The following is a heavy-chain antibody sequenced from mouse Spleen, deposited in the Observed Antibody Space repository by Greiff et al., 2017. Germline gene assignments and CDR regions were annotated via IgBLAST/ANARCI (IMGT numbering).Heavy chain of an antibody. Sequence: LQQPGSELVRPGASVKLSCKASGYTFTSYWMHWVKQRPGQSLEWIGNIYPGSGSTNYNEKFKSKATLTVDTSSSTAYMQLSSLTSEDSAVYYCARSGPFDYWGQGTTLTVSS. V-gene: IGHV1S22*01. J-gene: IGHJ2*01. CDR1: GYTFTSYW. CDR3: ARSGPFDY. CDR2: IYPGSGST.